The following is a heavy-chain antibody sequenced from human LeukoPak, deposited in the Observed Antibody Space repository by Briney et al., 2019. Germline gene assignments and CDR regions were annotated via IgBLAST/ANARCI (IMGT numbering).Heavy chain of an antibody. J-gene: IGHJ4*02. D-gene: IGHD1-26*01. CDR1: GFTFSSYA. Sequence: GSLRLSCAASGFTFSSYAMSWVRQAPGKGLEWVPAISGSGGSTYYADSVKGRFTISRDNSKNTLYLQMNSLRAEDTALYYCAKRIVGATTRYFDYWGQGTLVTVSS. CDR3: AKRIVGATTRYFDY. CDR2: ISGSGGST. V-gene: IGHV3-23*01.